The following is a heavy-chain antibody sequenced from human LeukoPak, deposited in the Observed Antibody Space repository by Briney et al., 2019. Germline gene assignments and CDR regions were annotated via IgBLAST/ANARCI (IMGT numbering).Heavy chain of an antibody. Sequence: GGSLRLSCAASGFTFAIHAMTWVRQAPGKGLEWVSGVSGDGASTHYAESVKGQFTISRDNSKNTLYLQMNSLRAEDTAVYYCAKDGYSSGSTNWFDPWGQGTLVTVSS. D-gene: IGHD6-19*01. CDR3: AKDGYSSGSTNWFDP. CDR2: VSGDGAST. CDR1: GFTFAIHA. J-gene: IGHJ5*02. V-gene: IGHV3-23*01.